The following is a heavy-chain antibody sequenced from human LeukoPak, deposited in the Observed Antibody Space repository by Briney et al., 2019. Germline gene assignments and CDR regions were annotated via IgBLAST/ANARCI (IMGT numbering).Heavy chain of an antibody. J-gene: IGHJ4*02. CDR1: GFTCNNYA. CDR3: ARDPDKSVVVVLTFAC. V-gene: IGHV3-23*01. CDR2: ISGSGSST. D-gene: IGHD3-22*01. Sequence: GGSLRLSCAASGFTCNNYAMSGIRQAPGTGLEWVSSISGSGSSTYYADSVKGRFTISRDNSKSTLYLQMNSLRAEDTAVYYCARDPDKSVVVVLTFACCGQGTLVTVSS.